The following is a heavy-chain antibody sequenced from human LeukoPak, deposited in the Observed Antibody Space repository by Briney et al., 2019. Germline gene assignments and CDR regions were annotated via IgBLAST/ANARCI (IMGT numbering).Heavy chain of an antibody. Sequence: ASVKVSCKASGYTFTGYYMHWVRQAPGQGLEWMGWINPNSGGTNYAQKFQGRVTMTRDTSISTAYMGLSRLRSDDTAVYYCARGVAGVYFYYYMDVWGKGTTVTVSS. J-gene: IGHJ6*03. CDR1: GYTFTGYY. CDR3: ARGVAGVYFYYYMDV. V-gene: IGHV1-2*02. D-gene: IGHD1-14*01. CDR2: INPNSGGT.